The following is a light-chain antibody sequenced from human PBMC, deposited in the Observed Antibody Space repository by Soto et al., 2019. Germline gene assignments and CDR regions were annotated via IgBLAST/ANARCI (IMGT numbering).Light chain of an antibody. J-gene: IGKJ4*01. Sequence: DIVITQSPLSLPVTLGEPASISCRSSQSLLHSNGYNYLDWYLQKPGQSPQLLIYFGSNRASGVPDRFSGSGSGTEFTLTISSVEAEDVGVYFCMQALQTPLTFGGGTKVDIK. CDR2: FGS. V-gene: IGKV2-28*01. CDR1: QSLLHSNGYNY. CDR3: MQALQTPLT.